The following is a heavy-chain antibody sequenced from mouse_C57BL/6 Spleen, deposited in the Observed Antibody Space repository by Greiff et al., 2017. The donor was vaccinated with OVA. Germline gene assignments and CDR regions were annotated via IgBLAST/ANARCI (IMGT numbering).Heavy chain of an antibody. J-gene: IGHJ4*01. CDR2: IYPGDGDT. CDR3: ARSNPGTEDYAMDY. CDR1: GYAFSSYW. D-gene: IGHD4-1*01. V-gene: IGHV1-80*01. Sequence: QVQLQQSGAELVKPGASVKISCKASGYAFSSYWMNWVKQRPGKGLEWIGQIYPGDGDTNYNGKFKGKATLTADKSSSTAYMQLSSLTSEDSAVYFCARSNPGTEDYAMDYWGQGTSVTVSS.